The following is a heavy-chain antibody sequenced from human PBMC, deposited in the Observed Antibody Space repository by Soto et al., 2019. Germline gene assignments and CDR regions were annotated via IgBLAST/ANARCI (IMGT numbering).Heavy chain of an antibody. V-gene: IGHV3-33*08. CDR2: IWYDGSNK. CDR3: ARDPTGYCSGGSCYSGWFDP. Sequence: SGGSLRLSCAASGFTFSSYGMHWVRQAPGKGLEWVAVIWYDGSNKYYADSVKGRFTISRDNSKNTLYLQMNSLRAEDTAVYYCARDPTGYCSGGSCYSGWFDPWGQGTLVTVSS. CDR1: GFTFSSYG. D-gene: IGHD2-15*01. J-gene: IGHJ5*02.